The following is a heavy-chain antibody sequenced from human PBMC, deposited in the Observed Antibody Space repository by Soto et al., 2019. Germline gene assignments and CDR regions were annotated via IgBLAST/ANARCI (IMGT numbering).Heavy chain of an antibody. CDR2: TYWDDDK. V-gene: IGHV2-5*02. J-gene: IGHJ4*02. D-gene: IGHD4-17*01. CDR3: AHRQRTVYFDY. CDR1: GFSLSTSGVG. Sequence: QITLKESGPTLVKPTQTLTLTCTFSGFSLSTSGVGVGWIRQPPGKALEWLALTYWDDDKRYSPSLKSRLTITKDTSKKQVVLTMTNMEPVDTATYYCAHRQRTVYFDYCGQGTLVTVSS.